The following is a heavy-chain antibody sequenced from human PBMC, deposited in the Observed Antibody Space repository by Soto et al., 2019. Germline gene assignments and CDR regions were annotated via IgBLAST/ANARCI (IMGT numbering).Heavy chain of an antibody. J-gene: IGHJ4*02. CDR2: ISAYTGNT. D-gene: IGHD2-2*01. V-gene: IGHV1-18*01. Sequence: QVQLVQSGAEVKKPGASVKVSCKASGYTFTSYGISWVRQAPGQGLEWMGWISAYTGNTNYAQKLQGRVTMTTDTSTSTAYMELRSLRSDDTAVYYCASDLRPGGYCSSTSCYAVDYWGPGTLVTVSS. CDR1: GYTFTSYG. CDR3: ASDLRPGGYCSSTSCYAVDY.